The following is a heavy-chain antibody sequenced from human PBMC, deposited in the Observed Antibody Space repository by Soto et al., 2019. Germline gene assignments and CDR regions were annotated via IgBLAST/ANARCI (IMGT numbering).Heavy chain of an antibody. CDR1: GGSISSYY. Sequence: PSETLSLTCTVPGGSISSYYWSWIRQPPGKGLEWIGYIYYSGSTNYNPSLKSRVTISVDTSKNQFSLKLSSVTAADTAVYYCARVGAAAGTRVVGWFDPWGQGTLVTVSS. V-gene: IGHV4-59*01. CDR2: IYYSGST. D-gene: IGHD6-13*01. J-gene: IGHJ5*02. CDR3: ARVGAAAGTRVVGWFDP.